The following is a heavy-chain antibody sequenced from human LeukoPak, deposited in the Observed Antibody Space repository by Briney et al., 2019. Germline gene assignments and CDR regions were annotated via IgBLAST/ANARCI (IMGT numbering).Heavy chain of an antibody. D-gene: IGHD1-26*01. CDR2: IYYSGST. V-gene: IGHV4-59*08. CDR3: ARHGASGSYLYYFDY. CDR1: GRSISSYY. Sequence: ATLSLTCTVCGRSISSYYWSWIRHTPGKGLEWIGYIYYSGSTNNNPSRKSRVTISVDTSKNQFSMKLSSVTAADTAVYFCARHGASGSYLYYFDYWGQGTLVTVSS. J-gene: IGHJ4*02.